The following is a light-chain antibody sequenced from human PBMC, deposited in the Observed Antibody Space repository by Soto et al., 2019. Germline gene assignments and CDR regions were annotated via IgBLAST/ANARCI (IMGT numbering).Light chain of an antibody. CDR3: GTWDNSLIASDV. V-gene: IGLV1-51*01. Sequence: QSVLTQPPSVSAAPGQKVTISCSGSSSNIGNNYVSWYQQLPGTAPKLLIYDNDERPSGIPDRFSGSKSGTSATLGITGLQTGDEADYYCGTWDNSLIASDVFGSGTKVTVL. J-gene: IGLJ1*01. CDR1: SSNIGNNY. CDR2: DND.